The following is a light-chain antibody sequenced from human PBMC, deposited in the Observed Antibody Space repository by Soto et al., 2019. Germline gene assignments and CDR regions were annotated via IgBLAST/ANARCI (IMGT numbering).Light chain of an antibody. J-gene: IGLJ3*02. Sequence: QSALTQPASVSGSPGPSITISCTGTSSDFASYNFVSWYQHHPGKAPKDMIYEVSKRPSGVSNRFSGSKSGNTASLTISGLQAEDEADYYCCSYAGSSTLVFGGGTKLTVL. CDR1: SSDFASYNF. CDR2: EVS. V-gene: IGLV2-23*02. CDR3: CSYAGSSTLV.